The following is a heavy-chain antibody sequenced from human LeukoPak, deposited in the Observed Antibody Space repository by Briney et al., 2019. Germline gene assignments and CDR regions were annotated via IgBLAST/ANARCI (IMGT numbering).Heavy chain of an antibody. CDR2: ISAYNGNT. CDR1: GYTFTSYG. CDR3: AREMELVHYYYGMDV. V-gene: IGHV1-18*01. Sequence: ASVKVSCKASGYTFTSYGISWVRQAPGQGLEWMGWISAYNGNTNYAQKLQGRVTMTTDTSTSTAYVELRSLRSDDTAVYYCAREMELVHYYYGMDVWGQGTTVTVSS. D-gene: IGHD6-6*01. J-gene: IGHJ6*02.